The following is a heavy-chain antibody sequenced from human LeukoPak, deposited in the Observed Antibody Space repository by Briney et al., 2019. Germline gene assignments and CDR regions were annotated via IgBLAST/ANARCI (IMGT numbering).Heavy chain of an antibody. CDR1: GFTFRNYV. D-gene: IGHD1-1*01. CDR2: TSSDLNVK. V-gene: IGHV3-30*18. J-gene: IGHJ4*02. CDR3: AKDYQTGSDY. Sequence: GGSLGLSCAASGFTFRNYVIHWVRQAPGKGLEWVAVTSSDLNVKLYADSVKGRFTISRDNSKNALYLQMNSLRAEDTAVYYCAKDYQTGSDYWGQGTLVTVSS.